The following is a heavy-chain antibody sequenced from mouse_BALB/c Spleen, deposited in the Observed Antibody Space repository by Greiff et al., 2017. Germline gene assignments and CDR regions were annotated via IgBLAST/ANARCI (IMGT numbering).Heavy chain of an antibody. CDR1: GYTFTNYW. CDR2: IYPGGGYT. Sequence: VQLQQPGAELVKPGASVKLSCKAAGYTFTNYWIGWVKQRPGHGLEWIGDIYPGGGYTNYNEKFKGKATLTADTSSSTAYMQLSSLTSEDSAIYYCAVYGSSYAMDYWGQGTSVTVSS. J-gene: IGHJ4*01. CDR3: AVYGSSYAMDY. D-gene: IGHD1-1*01. V-gene: IGHV1-63*02.